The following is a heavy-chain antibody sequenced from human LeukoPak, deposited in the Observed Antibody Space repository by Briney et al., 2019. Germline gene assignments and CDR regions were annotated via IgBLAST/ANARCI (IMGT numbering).Heavy chain of an antibody. Sequence: GASVKVSCKASGYTFTGYYMHWVRQAPGQGLEWMGWINPNSGGTNYAQKFQGRVTMTRDTSISTAYMELSRLRSDDTAVYYCARDLKMPVGEDYFDYWGQGTLVTVSS. CDR1: GYTFTGYY. CDR2: INPNSGGT. CDR3: ARDLKMPVGEDYFDY. V-gene: IGHV1-2*02. D-gene: IGHD1-26*01. J-gene: IGHJ4*02.